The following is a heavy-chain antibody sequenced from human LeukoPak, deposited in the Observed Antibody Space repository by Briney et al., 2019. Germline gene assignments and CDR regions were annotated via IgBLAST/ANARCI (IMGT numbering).Heavy chain of an antibody. V-gene: IGHV3-21*01. J-gene: IGHJ4*02. CDR1: AFAFSSYS. CDR2: ISRSSSYI. CDR3: ARGHDY. Sequence: GGALRLSCAAYAFAFSSYSMNWVRQAPWKGLEWVSSISRSSSYIYYADSAQGRFTISRDNAKNSLYLQRNSRRAEDTAVYYCARGHDYWGQGTLVTVSS.